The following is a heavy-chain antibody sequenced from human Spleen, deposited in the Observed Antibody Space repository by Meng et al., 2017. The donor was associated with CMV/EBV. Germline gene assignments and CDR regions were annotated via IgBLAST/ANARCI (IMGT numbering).Heavy chain of an antibody. V-gene: IGHV3-7*01. Sequence: GKSLKISCAASGFTFESHWMTWVRQAPGKGLEGVADRKEDGGQIHYVHSVKGRFTISRDNAKNLLFLQMNSLRAEDTAVYYCARDPPDWEVPTDYWGQGTLVTVSS. CDR2: RKEDGGQI. CDR3: ARDPPDWEVPTDY. J-gene: IGHJ4*02. D-gene: IGHD1-26*01. CDR1: GFTFESHW.